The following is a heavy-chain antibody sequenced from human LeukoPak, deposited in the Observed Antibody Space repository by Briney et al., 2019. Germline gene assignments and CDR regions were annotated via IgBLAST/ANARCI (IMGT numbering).Heavy chain of an antibody. J-gene: IGHJ3*01. CDR2: INTDGGGT. CDR1: GYTFTDYY. V-gene: IGHV1-2*02. D-gene: IGHD1-20*01. CDR3: ARDCDDRNNFHDKRAFDV. Sequence: ASVKVSCKASGYTFTDYYIHWLRQAPGQGLEWMGWINTDGGGTKSAQKFQGRVTMTRDTSISTSYMELTRVTSDDTAVYYCARDCDDRNNFHDKRAFDVWGRGTVVTVSS.